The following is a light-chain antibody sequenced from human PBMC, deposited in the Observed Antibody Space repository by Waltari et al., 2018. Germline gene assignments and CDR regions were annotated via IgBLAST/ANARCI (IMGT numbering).Light chain of an antibody. CDR3: QHYNAYRT. Sequence: DIQMTQSPSTLSASVGDRVIITCRASQIISTWLAWYHQKPGKAPKLLIFAASSLQTGVPSRFSGSGSGTEFTLTINSLQPDDFATYYCQHYNAYRTFGQGTKVEIK. CDR1: QIISTW. V-gene: IGKV1-5*01. J-gene: IGKJ1*01. CDR2: AAS.